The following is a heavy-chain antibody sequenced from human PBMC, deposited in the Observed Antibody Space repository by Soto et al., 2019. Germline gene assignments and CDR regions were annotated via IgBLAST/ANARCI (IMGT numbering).Heavy chain of an antibody. CDR3: ARGSQYYYDSSGPHDY. Sequence: GSLRLSCAASGFTFSSYGMHWVRQAPGKGLEWVAVIWYDGSNKYYADSVKGRFTISRNNSKNTLYLQMNSLRAEDTAVYYCARGSQYYYDSSGPHDYWGQGTLVTVSS. V-gene: IGHV3-33*01. D-gene: IGHD3-22*01. CDR2: IWYDGSNK. CDR1: GFTFSSYG. J-gene: IGHJ4*02.